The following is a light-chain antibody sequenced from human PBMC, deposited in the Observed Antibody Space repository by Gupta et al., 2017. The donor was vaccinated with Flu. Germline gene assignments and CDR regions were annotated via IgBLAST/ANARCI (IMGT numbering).Light chain of an antibody. CDR1: QNIEGY. V-gene: IGKV1-39*01. CDR2: AAS. Sequence: ASLSASVGDRVSITCPACQNIEGYLNWYQHKPGEAPKLLIYAASNLQRGVPPRFSGSRSGTEFTLIIGSLEPEDFATYYCQQTYSVRAFTFGPGTKVDI. J-gene: IGKJ3*01. CDR3: QQTYSVRAFT.